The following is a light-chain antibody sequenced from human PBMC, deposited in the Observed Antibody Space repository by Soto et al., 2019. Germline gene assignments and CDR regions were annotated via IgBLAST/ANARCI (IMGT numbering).Light chain of an antibody. CDR1: SSDVGGYNY. J-gene: IGLJ2*01. CDR3: SSLAGRNTVV. CDR2: EVN. V-gene: IGLV2-8*01. Sequence: QSALTQPPSASGSPGQSVTISCTGTSSDVGGYNYVSWYQQHPGKVPKLMIFEVNERPSGVPDRFSGSKSGNTASLTVSGLQAEDEADYYCSSLAGRNTVVFGGGTKLTVL.